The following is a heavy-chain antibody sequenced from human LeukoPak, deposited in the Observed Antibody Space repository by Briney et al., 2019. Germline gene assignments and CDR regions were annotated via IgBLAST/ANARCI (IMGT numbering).Heavy chain of an antibody. Sequence: PGGSLRLSCAASGNYLMHWVRQAPGKGLVWVSHINSDGSWTSYADSVKGRFTISKDNAKNTVYLQMNSLRAEDTAVYYCVSFYETYWGRGTLVTDSS. CDR2: INSDGSWT. D-gene: IGHD2/OR15-2a*01. CDR1: GNYL. V-gene: IGHV3-74*01. CDR3: VSFYETY. J-gene: IGHJ4*02.